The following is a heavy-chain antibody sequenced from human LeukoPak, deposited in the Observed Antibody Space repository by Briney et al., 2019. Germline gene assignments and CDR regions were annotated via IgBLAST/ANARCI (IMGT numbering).Heavy chain of an antibody. CDR3: ARGMVGAAMAGEYYYYMDV. CDR1: GFIFSSYA. Sequence: GGSLRLSCAASGFIFSSYAMHWVRQTPGKGLEYVSGISSDGRSTYYANSVKGRFTISRHNFKNTLYLQMGSLRAEDMVVYYCARGMVGAAMAGEYYYYMDVWGKGTTVTVSS. D-gene: IGHD1-26*01. V-gene: IGHV3-64*01. CDR2: ISSDGRST. J-gene: IGHJ6*03.